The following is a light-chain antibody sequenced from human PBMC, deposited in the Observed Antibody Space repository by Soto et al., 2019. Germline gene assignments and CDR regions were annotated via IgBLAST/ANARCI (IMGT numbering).Light chain of an antibody. J-gene: IGLJ3*02. Sequence: QSALTQPASVSGSPGQSITISCTGTSSDFGSYNYVSWFQQHPGKAPKLVIFDVSNRPSGVSNRFSGSKSGNTASLTISGLQAEDEADYYSNSYTSTFIWVFGGGTKLTVL. CDR1: SSDFGSYNY. V-gene: IGLV2-14*01. CDR2: DVS. CDR3: NSYTSTFIWV.